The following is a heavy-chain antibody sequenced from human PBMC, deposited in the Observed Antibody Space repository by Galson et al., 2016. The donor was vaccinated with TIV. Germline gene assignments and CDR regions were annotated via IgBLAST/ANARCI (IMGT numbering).Heavy chain of an antibody. CDR2: INPNTGGT. J-gene: IGHJ4*02. Sequence: SVKVSCKASGYTFSDYYMHWVRQAPGQGLEWMGWINPNTGGTNYAQKFQGWVSMNRDTSINTAYMELSRLKSDDSAVYYCARADGYTSGSDYWGQGTQVTFSS. CDR3: ARADGYTSGSDY. D-gene: IGHD6-19*01. CDR1: GYTFSDYY. V-gene: IGHV1-2*04.